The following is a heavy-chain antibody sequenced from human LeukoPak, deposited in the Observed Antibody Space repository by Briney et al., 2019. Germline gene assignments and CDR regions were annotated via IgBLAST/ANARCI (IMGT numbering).Heavy chain of an antibody. D-gene: IGHD3-22*01. CDR1: GFTFRSHW. Sequence: LAGGSLRLSCAASGFTFRSHWMSWVRQAPGKGLEWVANINPDGSEKFYVDSMKGRFSISRDNAENSLYLQMNSLRAEDTALYYCAKGGPYYYDSSGFHYWGQGTLVTVSS. J-gene: IGHJ4*02. CDR3: AKGGPYYYDSSGFHY. CDR2: INPDGSEK. V-gene: IGHV3-7*03.